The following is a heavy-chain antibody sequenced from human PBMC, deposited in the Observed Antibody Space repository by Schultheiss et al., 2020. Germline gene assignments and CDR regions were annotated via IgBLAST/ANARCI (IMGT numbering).Heavy chain of an antibody. V-gene: IGHV3-53*01. CDR1: GFTVSSTH. CDR2: IYNGGNT. CDR3: ARTDIVATMGAIAFDY. Sequence: GGSLRLSCVASGFTVSSTHMSWVRQAPGKGLEWVSIIYNGGNTYYADSVKGRFTISRDNSKNTVYLQMNSLRAEDSAVYYCARTDIVATMGAIAFDYWGQGTLVTVSS. J-gene: IGHJ4*02. D-gene: IGHD5-12*01.